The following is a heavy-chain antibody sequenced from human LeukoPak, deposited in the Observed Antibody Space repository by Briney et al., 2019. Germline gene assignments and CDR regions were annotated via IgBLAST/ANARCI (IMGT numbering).Heavy chain of an antibody. J-gene: IGHJ4*02. CDR2: ISQNSGI. Sequence: GGSLRLSCAASGFSFTIYAMSWVRQAPGKGLEWVSSISQNSGIYYADSVKGRFTISSDNSKNTVFLQMNSLRAEDTAVYYCAKDLSGYGSSYDFDYWGQGTLVTVSS. V-gene: IGHV3-23*01. D-gene: IGHD6-13*01. CDR3: AKDLSGYGSSYDFDY. CDR1: GFSFTIYA.